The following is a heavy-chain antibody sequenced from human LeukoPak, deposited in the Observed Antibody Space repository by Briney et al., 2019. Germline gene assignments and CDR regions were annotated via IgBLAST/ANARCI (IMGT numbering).Heavy chain of an antibody. D-gene: IGHD2-2*01. Sequence: SVKVSCKASGGTFTSYAISWVRQAPGQGLEWMGGIIPIFGTANYAQKFQGRVTITADESTSTAYMELSSLRSEDTAVYYCASSAATPPGNIVVVPAAMNNWFDPWGQGTLVTVSS. CDR1: GGTFTSYA. CDR2: IIPIFGTA. CDR3: ASSAATPPGNIVVVPAAMNNWFDP. J-gene: IGHJ5*02. V-gene: IGHV1-69*13.